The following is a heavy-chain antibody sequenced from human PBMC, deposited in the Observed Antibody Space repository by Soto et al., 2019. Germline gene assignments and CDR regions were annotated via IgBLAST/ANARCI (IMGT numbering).Heavy chain of an antibody. CDR3: ARHGFGSLHGLVDV. CDR1: GGSITNYY. CDR2: IQYNGYS. J-gene: IGHJ6*02. D-gene: IGHD3-10*01. V-gene: IGHV4-59*08. Sequence: QVQLQESGPGLVKPSETLSLTCTVSGGSITNYYCSWFRQPPGKGLEWIGYIQYNGYSAYNLSLKRRVTMSMDTAKTQFSLMLESVTDTDTDVYSCARHGFGSLHGLVDVWGQGTTVIVSS.